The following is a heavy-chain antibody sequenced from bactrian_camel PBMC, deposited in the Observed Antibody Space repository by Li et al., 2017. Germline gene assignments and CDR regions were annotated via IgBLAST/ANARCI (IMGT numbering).Heavy chain of an antibody. D-gene: IGHD2*01. Sequence: VQLVESGGGSVQAGGSLRLSCAASGYTYNRNCMAWFRQAPGKEREGVARIYTNDDTTYYDDSVKGRFTISQDNANNTVSLMMNSLKPEDTAMYYCAANFGPYCSGPYLARRANFLGQGTQVTVS. CDR1: GYTYNRNC. V-gene: IGHV3S63*01. CDR2: IYTNDDTT. J-gene: IGHJ4*01.